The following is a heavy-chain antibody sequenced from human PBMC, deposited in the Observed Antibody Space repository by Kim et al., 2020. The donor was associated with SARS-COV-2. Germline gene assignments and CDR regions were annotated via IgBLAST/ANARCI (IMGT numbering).Heavy chain of an antibody. J-gene: IGHJ3*02. CDR2: T. Sequence: TNYHPSLKSRVTISVDTSKNQFSLKLSSVTAADTAVYYCARAVSLSAFDIWGQGTMVTVSS. V-gene: IGHV4-34*01. CDR3: ARAVSLSAFDI.